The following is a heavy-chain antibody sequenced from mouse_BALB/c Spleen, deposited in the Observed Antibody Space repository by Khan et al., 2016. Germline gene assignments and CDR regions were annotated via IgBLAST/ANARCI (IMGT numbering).Heavy chain of an antibody. CDR1: GYTFSTYW. J-gene: IGHJ2*01. CDR3: SGGLGREYFDY. V-gene: IGHV1-9*01. CDR2: ILPGSGSI. Sequence: QVQLQQSGAELMKPGASVKISCKATGYTFSTYWIEWVKQRPGHGLEWIGEILPGSGSINYNEKFKGKATFTADTSSNTAYMQLNSLTSEDSAVYYCSGGLGREYFDYWGQGTTLTVSS.